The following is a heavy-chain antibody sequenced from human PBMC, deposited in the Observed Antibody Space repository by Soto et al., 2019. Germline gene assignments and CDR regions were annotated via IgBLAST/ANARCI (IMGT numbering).Heavy chain of an antibody. Sequence: PSETLSLTCSVSAADITTYSWTWIRQPAGKGLEWIGRIYTSASINYNPSLKGRVTLSVDTSTNQVSLRLASVTAADTAIYYCARDREAGYNFYYGMDVCGQGTTVTVSS. J-gene: IGHJ6*02. V-gene: IGHV4-4*07. CDR2: IYTSASI. CDR3: ARDREAGYNFYYGMDV. CDR1: AADITTYS. D-gene: IGHD6-19*01.